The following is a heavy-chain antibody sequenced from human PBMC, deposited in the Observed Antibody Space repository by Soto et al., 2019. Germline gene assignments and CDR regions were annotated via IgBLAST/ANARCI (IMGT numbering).Heavy chain of an antibody. Sequence: GGSLRLSCAAYGFTVSSNYMSWVRQAPGKGLEWVSVIYSGGSTYYADSVKGRFTISRDNSKNTLYLQMNSLRAEDTAVYYCARGPEYSYALFGPWGQGTLVTVSS. J-gene: IGHJ5*02. D-gene: IGHD5-18*01. CDR2: IYSGGST. CDR1: GFTVSSNY. CDR3: ARGPEYSYALFGP. V-gene: IGHV3-53*01.